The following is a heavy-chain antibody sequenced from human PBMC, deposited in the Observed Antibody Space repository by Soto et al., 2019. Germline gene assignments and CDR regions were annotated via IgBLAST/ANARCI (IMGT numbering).Heavy chain of an antibody. CDR1: GFSLSTSGVG. CDR3: AHNRCSGGSCYDNWFDP. CDR2: IYWNDDK. D-gene: IGHD2-15*01. Sequence: SGLTLVNPTQTLTLTCTFSGFSLSTSGVGVGWIRQPPGKALEWLALIYWNDDKRYSPSLKSRLTITKDTSKNQVVLTMTNMDPVDTATYYCAHNRCSGGSCYDNWFDPWGQGTLVTVSS. V-gene: IGHV2-5*01. J-gene: IGHJ5*02.